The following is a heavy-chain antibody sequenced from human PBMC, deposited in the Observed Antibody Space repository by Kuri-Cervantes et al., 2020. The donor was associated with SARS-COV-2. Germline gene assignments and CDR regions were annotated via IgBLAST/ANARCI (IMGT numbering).Heavy chain of an antibody. CDR3: AKDHWYSSSWYGGFDY. Sequence: GEFLKIFRAASGCTFSAYNVSWVRQAPGKGLEWGSSISYSGGSTYYADSVKRQFTISRDNSTNTLYLQRNSLRADDTTASYCAKDHWYSSSWYGGFDYWGQGTLVTVSS. D-gene: IGHD6-13*01. J-gene: IGHJ4*02. CDR2: ISYSGGST. V-gene: IGHV3-23*01. CDR1: GCTFSAYN.